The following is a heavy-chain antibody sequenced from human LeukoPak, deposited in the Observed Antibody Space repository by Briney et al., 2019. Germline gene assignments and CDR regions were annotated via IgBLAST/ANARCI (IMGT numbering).Heavy chain of an antibody. J-gene: IGHJ3*02. D-gene: IGHD3-22*01. CDR1: GGSISSGGYY. CDR2: IYYSGST. V-gene: IGHV4-31*03. CDR3: ARGNYYDGSGYTSLDAFDI. Sequence: PSETLSLTCTVSGGSISSGGYYWSWIRQHPGKGLEWIGYIYYSGSTYYNPSLKSRVTISVDTSKNQFSLKLSSVTAADTAVYYCARGNYYDGSGYTSLDAFDIRGQGTMVTVSS.